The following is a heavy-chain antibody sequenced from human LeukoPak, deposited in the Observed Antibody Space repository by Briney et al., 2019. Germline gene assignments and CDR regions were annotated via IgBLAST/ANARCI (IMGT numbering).Heavy chain of an antibody. V-gene: IGHV4-59*01. Sequence: PSETLSLTCTVSGGSISSYYWSWIRQPPGKGLEWIGYIYYSGSTNYNPSLKSRVTISVDTSKNQFSLKLSSVTAADTALYYCARGGYYYDSSGYWGAFDIWGRGTMVTVSS. J-gene: IGHJ3*02. CDR1: GGSISSYY. CDR3: ARGGYYYDSSGYWGAFDI. D-gene: IGHD3-22*01. CDR2: IYYSGST.